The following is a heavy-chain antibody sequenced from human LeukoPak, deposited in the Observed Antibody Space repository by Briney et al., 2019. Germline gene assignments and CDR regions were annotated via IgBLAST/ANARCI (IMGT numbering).Heavy chain of an antibody. Sequence: GGSLRLSCAASGFTFSSYAMSWVRQALGKGLEWVSAISGSGGSTYYADSVKGRFTISRDNSENTLYLQMNSLRAEDTAVYYCAKVPLSIAARNGIDYWGQGTLVTVSS. CDR2: ISGSGGST. CDR3: AKVPLSIAARNGIDY. D-gene: IGHD6-6*01. V-gene: IGHV3-23*01. CDR1: GFTFSSYA. J-gene: IGHJ4*02.